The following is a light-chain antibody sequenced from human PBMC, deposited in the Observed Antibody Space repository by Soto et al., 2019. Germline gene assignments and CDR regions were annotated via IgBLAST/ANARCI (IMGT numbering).Light chain of an antibody. V-gene: IGKV2-30*02. CDR3: MQGSFWAWT. CDR1: QSLVHSDGIAY. CDR2: KVS. Sequence: DVVMTQSPLSLPVTLGQPASISCRSNQSLVHSDGIAYFSWFQQRPGRSPRRLIYKVSNRDSGVPARFSASGSGTDFTLRISRVEAEDLGVYYCMQGSFWAWTFGQGTKVDIK. J-gene: IGKJ1*01.